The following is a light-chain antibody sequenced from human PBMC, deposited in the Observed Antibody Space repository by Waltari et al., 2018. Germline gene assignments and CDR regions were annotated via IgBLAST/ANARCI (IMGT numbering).Light chain of an antibody. Sequence: SSELTQDPAVSVALGQTVRITCQGASLRPSYASWYQQKSGQAPILVLFGKTKRPSGIPDRFSGYNSETTTSLTITGAQAEDEADYYCSSRDSSASHVLFAGGTKLTVL. CDR1: SLRPSY. CDR3: SSRDSSASHVL. CDR2: GKT. J-gene: IGLJ2*01. V-gene: IGLV3-19*01.